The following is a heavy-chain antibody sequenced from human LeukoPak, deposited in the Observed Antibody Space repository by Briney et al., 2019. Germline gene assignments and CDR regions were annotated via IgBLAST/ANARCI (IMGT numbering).Heavy chain of an antibody. CDR1: GGSICSYY. CDR3: ARLFTGGSGSWDPFFDY. CDR2: IYTSGST. J-gene: IGHJ4*02. D-gene: IGHD3-10*01. V-gene: IGHV4-4*07. Sequence: KPSEALSLTCTVSGGSICSYYWSWILQPAGKGLEWIGWIYTSGSTNYNPSPKSRVTMSVDTSKNQLSLKLSSVTAADSAVYYCARLFTGGSGSWDPFFDYWGQGTLVTVSS.